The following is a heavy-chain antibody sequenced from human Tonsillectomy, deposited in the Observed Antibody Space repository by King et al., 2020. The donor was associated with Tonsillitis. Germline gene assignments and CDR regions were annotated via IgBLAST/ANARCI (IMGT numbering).Heavy chain of an antibody. D-gene: IGHD1-1*01. J-gene: IGHJ4*02. Sequence: VQLVESGGGVIQPGRSLRLSCAASGFTFRNYGMHWVRQAPGKGLEWVAIISDDGNTKYYGDAVQGRFTASRDNSRNTLYLQMNSLRGEDTAVYYCAKEDVYNQPGDYWGQGTLVTVSS. CDR2: ISDDGNTK. CDR3: AKEDVYNQPGDY. V-gene: IGHV3-30*18. CDR1: GFTFRNYG.